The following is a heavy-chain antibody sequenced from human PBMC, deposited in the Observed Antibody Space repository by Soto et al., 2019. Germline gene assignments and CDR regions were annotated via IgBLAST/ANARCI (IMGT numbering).Heavy chain of an antibody. J-gene: IGHJ6*02. V-gene: IGHV1-18*01. CDR3: AREAGNNDYYYGMDV. CDR2: ISTYNGNA. CDR1: GYTFTSYG. Sequence: ASVKVSCKASGYTFTSYGISWVRQAPGQGLEWMGWISTYNGNANYAQNLQGRVTMTTDTSTSTAYMELTRLRSDDTAVYYCAREAGNNDYYYGMDVWGQGTTVTVSS. D-gene: IGHD1-1*01.